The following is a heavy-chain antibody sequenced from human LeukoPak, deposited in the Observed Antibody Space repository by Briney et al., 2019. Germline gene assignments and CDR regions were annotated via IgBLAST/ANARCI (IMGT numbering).Heavy chain of an antibody. CDR2: ISGNDGAT. D-gene: IGHD3-3*01. J-gene: IGHJ4*02. Sequence: PGGSLRLSCAASGFTFSSYAMTWVRQAPGKGLEWVSIISGNDGATYYADSVKGRFTISRDNSKNTLYLQMNSLKTDDTALYYCTTEINDFWSGYYRSFDYWGQGTLVTVSS. CDR1: GFTFSSYA. V-gene: IGHV3-23*01. CDR3: TTEINDFWSGYYRSFDY.